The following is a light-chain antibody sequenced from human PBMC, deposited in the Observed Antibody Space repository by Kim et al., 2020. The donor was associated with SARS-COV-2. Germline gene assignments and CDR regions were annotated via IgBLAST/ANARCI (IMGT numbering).Light chain of an antibody. CDR3: QQYGSSSIT. V-gene: IGKV3-20*01. CDR2: DAS. Sequence: WPPGERATLSCRASQSVSSCLVGYQQKPGEAARLLIYDASSRATGIPDRFSGSGSGRDFTLTISRLVPEDFAVYCCQQYGSSSITFGQGTRLEIK. J-gene: IGKJ5*01. CDR1: QSVSSC.